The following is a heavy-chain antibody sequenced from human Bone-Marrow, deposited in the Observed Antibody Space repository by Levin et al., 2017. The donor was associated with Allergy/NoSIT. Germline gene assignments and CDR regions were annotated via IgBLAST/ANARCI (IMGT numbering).Heavy chain of an antibody. J-gene: IGHJ1*01. D-gene: IGHD6-19*01. CDR2: INSDGSST. V-gene: IGHV3-74*01. CDR1: GFTFSSYW. CDR3: ARGNRAVAGTFQH. Sequence: PGGSLRLSCAASGFTFSSYWMHWVRQAPGKGLVWVSRINSDGSSTSYADSVKGRFTISRDNAKNTLYLQMNSLRAEDTAVYYCARGNRAVAGTFQHWGQGTLVTVSS.